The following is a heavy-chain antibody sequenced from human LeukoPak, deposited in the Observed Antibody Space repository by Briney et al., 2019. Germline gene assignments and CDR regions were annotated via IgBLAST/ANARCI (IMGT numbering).Heavy chain of an antibody. CDR3: ARDETEAVAGPFDY. D-gene: IGHD6-19*01. V-gene: IGHV1-2*02. CDR2: INPNSGGT. J-gene: IGHJ4*02. CDR1: GYTFTGYY. Sequence: ASVKVSCKASGYTFTGYYMHWVRQAPGQGLEWMGWINPNSGGTNYAQKFQGRVTMTRDTSISTAYMELSRLRSDDTAVYYCARDETEAVAGPFDYWGQGTLVTVSS.